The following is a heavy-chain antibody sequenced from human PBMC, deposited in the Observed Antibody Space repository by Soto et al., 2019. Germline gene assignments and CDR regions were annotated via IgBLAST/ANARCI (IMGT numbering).Heavy chain of an antibody. V-gene: IGHV4-39*01. Sequence: PSETLSLTCTVSGVSIHNSHSFWGWIRQPPGKGLEFIGTVYYSGGAHYNSSLKSRVTISVDTANNQVSLRMRSLTAADTAVYYCGRVVEGATRHTDLDSGGQGTLVTV. CDR2: VYYSGGA. CDR3: GRVVEGATRHTDLDS. CDR1: GVSIHNSHSF. J-gene: IGHJ5*01. D-gene: IGHD2-21*01.